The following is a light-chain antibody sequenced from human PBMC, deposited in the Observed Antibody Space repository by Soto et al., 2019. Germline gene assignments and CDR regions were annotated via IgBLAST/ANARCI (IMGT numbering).Light chain of an antibody. V-gene: IGLV1-40*01. CDR1: SSNIGAGYD. Sequence: HSVLTQPPSVSGAPGQRVTISCTGSSSNIGAGYDVHWYQQLPGTAPKLLIYGNSNRPSGVPDRFSGSKSGTSASLAITGLRAEDEADYYCQSYDSSLSGWVFGGGPKVTVL. CDR3: QSYDSSLSGWV. CDR2: GNS. J-gene: IGLJ3*02.